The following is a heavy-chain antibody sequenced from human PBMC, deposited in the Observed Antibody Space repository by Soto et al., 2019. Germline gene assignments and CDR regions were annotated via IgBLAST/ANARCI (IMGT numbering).Heavy chain of an antibody. D-gene: IGHD3-3*01. CDR1: GYTFTSYY. Sequence: ASVKVSCKASGYTFTSYYMHWVRQAPGQGLEWMGIINPSGGSTSYAQKFQGGVTMTRDTSTSTVYMELSSLRSEDTAVYYCARGLTIFGVVTIPHFDYRGQGTLVTVSS. J-gene: IGHJ4*02. V-gene: IGHV1-46*01. CDR3: ARGLTIFGVVTIPHFDY. CDR2: INPSGGST.